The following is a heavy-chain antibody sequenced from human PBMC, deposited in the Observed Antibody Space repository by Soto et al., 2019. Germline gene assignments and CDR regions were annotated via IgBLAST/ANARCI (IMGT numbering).Heavy chain of an antibody. CDR1: GGSISSSSYY. V-gene: IGHV4-39*01. D-gene: IGHD1-1*01. J-gene: IGHJ4*02. CDR3: ARHFYLQLDYFDY. Sequence: PSETLSLTCTVSGGSISSSSYYWGWIRQPPGKGLEWIGSIYYSGSTYYNPSLKSRVTISVDTSKNQFSLKLSSVTAADTAVYYCARHFYLQLDYFDYWGQGTLVTVSS. CDR2: IYYSGST.